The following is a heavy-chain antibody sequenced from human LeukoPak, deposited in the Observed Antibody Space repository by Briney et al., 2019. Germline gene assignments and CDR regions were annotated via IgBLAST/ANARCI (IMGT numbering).Heavy chain of an antibody. J-gene: IGHJ4*02. D-gene: IGHD2-2*01. CDR1: GGSLSGHY. CDR2: IYYTGTT. Sequence: SETLSLACTVGGGSLSGHYWGWIRQPPGKGLELVGHIYYTGTTFYNPSLNSRITITLDTSRNQFSLRLTSVIAADTAVYYCARFSWGCSTASCYLTNWGQGTLVTVSS. CDR3: ARFSWGCSTASCYLTN. V-gene: IGHV4-59*11.